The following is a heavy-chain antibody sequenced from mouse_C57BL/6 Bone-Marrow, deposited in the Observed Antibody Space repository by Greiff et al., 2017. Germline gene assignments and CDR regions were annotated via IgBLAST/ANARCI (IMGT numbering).Heavy chain of an antibody. CDR2: MLPGSGST. Sequence: QVQLKESGAELMKPGASVKLSCKATGYTFTGYWIEWVKQRPGHGLEWIGEMLPGSGSTNYNEKFKGKATFTADTSSNTAYMQLSSLTTKDSAIYYCANYDWFAYWGQGTLVTVSA. V-gene: IGHV1-9*01. CDR1: GYTFTGYW. J-gene: IGHJ3*01. D-gene: IGHD2-4*01. CDR3: ANYDWFAY.